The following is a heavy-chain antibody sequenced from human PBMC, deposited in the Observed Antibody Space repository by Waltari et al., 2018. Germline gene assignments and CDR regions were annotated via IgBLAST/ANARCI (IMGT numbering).Heavy chain of an antibody. Sequence: EVQLVESGGGLVQPGGSMRRACAAYGFSISNYWMNWVRQAAGRGLEWVAIIRQDGGEKKYVDSVKGRFTISRDNTNNSVFLQMNSLTAEDTAVYYCVGGRGWLPDYWGQGILVTVSS. V-gene: IGHV3-7*01. CDR3: VGGRGWLPDY. CDR2: IRQDGGEK. CDR1: GFSISNYW. J-gene: IGHJ4*02. D-gene: IGHD6-19*01.